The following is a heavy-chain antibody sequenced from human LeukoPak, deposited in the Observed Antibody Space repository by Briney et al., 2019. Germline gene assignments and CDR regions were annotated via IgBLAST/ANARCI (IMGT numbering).Heavy chain of an antibody. D-gene: IGHD2-8*01. CDR1: GGSVSNYY. CDR3: AREIANCINGVCPPAGNFDY. J-gene: IGHJ4*02. V-gene: IGHV4-4*07. CDR2: IYSSGST. Sequence: SETLSLTCTVSGGSVSNYYWSWIRQPAGKGLEWIGRIYSSGSTNYKPSLKSRVTISVHKSKNQFSLKLSSVTAADTAVYYCAREIANCINGVCPPAGNFDYWGQGTLVTVSS.